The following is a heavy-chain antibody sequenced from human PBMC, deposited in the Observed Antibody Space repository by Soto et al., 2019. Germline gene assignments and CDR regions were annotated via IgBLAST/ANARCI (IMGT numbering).Heavy chain of an antibody. Sequence: GGSLRLSCAASGFTFSSYGMYWVRQAPGKGLEWVAVIWYDGSNKYYADSVKGRFTISRDNSKNTLYLQMNSLRAEDTAVYYCARDSLSGTTDGLFDYWGQGTLVTVSS. CDR2: IWYDGSNK. CDR3: ARDSLSGTTDGLFDY. D-gene: IGHD1-1*01. V-gene: IGHV3-33*08. CDR1: GFTFSSYG. J-gene: IGHJ4*02.